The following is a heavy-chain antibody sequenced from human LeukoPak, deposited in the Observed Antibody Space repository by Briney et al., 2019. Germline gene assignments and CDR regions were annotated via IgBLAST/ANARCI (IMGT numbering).Heavy chain of an antibody. D-gene: IGHD3-3*01. CDR2: ISDTGGRT. J-gene: IGHJ5*02. CDR3: AKGGQDFDFWRFDL. CDR1: GFSFSDSA. Sequence: GGSLRLSCAASGFSFSDSAVSWVRHSPGEGLKWVSSISDTGGRTYYADSVKGRFTITRDDSRNTVNLQMNSLRAGDTARYYCAKGGQDFDFWRFDLWGQGILVIVSS. V-gene: IGHV3-23*01.